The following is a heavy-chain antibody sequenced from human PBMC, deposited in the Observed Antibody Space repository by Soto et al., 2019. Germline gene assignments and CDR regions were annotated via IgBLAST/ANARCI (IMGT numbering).Heavy chain of an antibody. CDR1: GGSISSYY. D-gene: IGHD3-22*01. V-gene: IGHV4-59*01. CDR2: IYYSGST. J-gene: IGHJ4*02. Sequence: SQTLSLTCTVSGGSISSYYWSWIRQPPGKGLEWIGYIYYSGSTNYNPSLKSRVTISVDTSKNQFSLKLSSVTAADTAVYYCARVSDYYDSSGYFDYWGQGTLVTVSS. CDR3: ARVSDYYDSSGYFDY.